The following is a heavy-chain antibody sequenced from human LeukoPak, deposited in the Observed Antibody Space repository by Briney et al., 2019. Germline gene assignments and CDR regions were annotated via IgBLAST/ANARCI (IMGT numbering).Heavy chain of an antibody. Sequence: SETLSLPCTVSSGSINNYYWSWIRQTPGKGLEWIGYILSSGSTNYNPSVKSRVTISVDTSKNQFSLKLSSVTAADTAVYYCARTNQISETAFDIWGQRTMVIVSS. CDR2: ILSSGST. D-gene: IGHD1-14*01. J-gene: IGHJ3*02. V-gene: IGHV4-59*01. CDR1: SGSINNYY. CDR3: ARTNQISETAFDI.